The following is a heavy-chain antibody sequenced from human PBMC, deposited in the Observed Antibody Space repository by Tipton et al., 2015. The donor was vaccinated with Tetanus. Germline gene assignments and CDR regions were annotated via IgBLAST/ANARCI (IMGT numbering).Heavy chain of an antibody. V-gene: IGHV1-46*01. D-gene: IGHD2-15*01. CDR1: GYTFTSYY. CDR3: ARSINYCSGGSCYSSDMGDNWFDP. Sequence: QVQLVQSGAEVKKPGASVKVSCKASGYTFTSYYMHWVRQAPGQGLEWMGIINPSGGSTSYAQKFQGRVTMTRDTSTSTVYMELSSLRSEDTAVYYCARSINYCSGGSCYSSDMGDNWFDPWGQGTLVTVSS. J-gene: IGHJ5*02. CDR2: INPSGGST.